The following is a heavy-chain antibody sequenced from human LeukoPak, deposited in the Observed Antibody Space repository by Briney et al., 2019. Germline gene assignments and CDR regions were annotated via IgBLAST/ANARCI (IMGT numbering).Heavy chain of an antibody. D-gene: IGHD4-23*01. J-gene: IGHJ4*02. Sequence: PGGSLRLSCVASGFTFSNYAMSWVRQAPGKGLEWSSAISGSGDRTYYADSVRGRFTITRDNSKNTLYLQMNSLRAEDTAVYYCAQEVYGGMHLYYFDYWGQGTLVTVSS. CDR2: ISGSGDRT. V-gene: IGHV3-23*01. CDR3: AQEVYGGMHLYYFDY. CDR1: GFTFSNYA.